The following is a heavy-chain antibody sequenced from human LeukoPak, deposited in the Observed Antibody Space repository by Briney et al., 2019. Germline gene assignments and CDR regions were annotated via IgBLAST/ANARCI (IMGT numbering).Heavy chain of an antibody. J-gene: IGHJ1*01. CDR3: AKGHGDHIPAEYLQH. CDR2: IGVNTDRT. CDR1: GFTFSNYA. V-gene: IGHV3-23*01. Sequence: PGGSLRLSCAASGFTFSNYAMNWVRQAPGKGLEWVSAIGVNTDRTYYADAVRGRFTISRDYSQNTLSLQMSSLRAEDTAVYYCAKGHGDHIPAEYLQHWVRGTLVTVSS. D-gene: IGHD4-17*01.